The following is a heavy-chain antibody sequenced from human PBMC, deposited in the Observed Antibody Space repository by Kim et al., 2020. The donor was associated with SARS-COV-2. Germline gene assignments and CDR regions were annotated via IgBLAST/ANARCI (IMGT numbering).Heavy chain of an antibody. Sequence: GGSLRLSCVASGFNFGVYWMSWVRQAPGKGLEWVANIKQDGSEKYYLDSVKGRFTISRDNAKNSLSLQMNSLRVEDTAVYYCARDPNSSGWFRSFDYWGQGTLVTVSS. D-gene: IGHD6-19*01. CDR1: GFNFGVYW. V-gene: IGHV3-7*03. CDR3: ARDPNSSGWFRSFDY. CDR2: IKQDGSEK. J-gene: IGHJ4*02.